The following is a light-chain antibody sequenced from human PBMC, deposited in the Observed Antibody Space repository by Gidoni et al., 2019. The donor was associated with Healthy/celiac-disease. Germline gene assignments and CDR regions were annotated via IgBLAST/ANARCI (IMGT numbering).Light chain of an antibody. CDR2: AAS. Sequence: DIKMTQSPSAMSASVGDRATITCRASKGISNYLAWIQQKPGNVPKRLIYAASSLHSGVPSRFSGSGSVTYFALTISRLQPEDFAIYYCLQHNSYPVTFGQGTKLEIK. V-gene: IGKV1-17*03. CDR3: LQHNSYPVT. J-gene: IGKJ1*01. CDR1: KGISNY.